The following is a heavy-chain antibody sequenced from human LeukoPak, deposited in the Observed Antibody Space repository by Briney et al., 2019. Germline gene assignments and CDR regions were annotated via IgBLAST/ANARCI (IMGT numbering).Heavy chain of an antibody. CDR2: IYTSGST. CDR1: GGSISSGSYY. CDR3: ARVPLTDGSGSYYKRDIYYYYGMDV. Sequence: SQTLSLTSTVSGGSISSGSYYWSWIRQPAGKGLEWIGRIYTSGSTNYNPSLKSRVTISVDTSKNQFSLKLSSVTAADTAVYYCARVPLTDGSGSYYKRDIYYYYGMDVWGQGTTVTVS. J-gene: IGHJ6*02. D-gene: IGHD3-10*01. V-gene: IGHV4-61*02.